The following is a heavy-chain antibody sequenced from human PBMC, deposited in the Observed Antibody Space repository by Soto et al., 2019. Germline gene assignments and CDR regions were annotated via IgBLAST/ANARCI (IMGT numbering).Heavy chain of an antibody. Sequence: QEQLVESGGGVVQPGRSLRLSCGGSGFVFSRHTMHWARQAPGKGLEWVVGIRYDGSNKYYADSVKGRFTISRDNSKNALYLEMNSLKVEDTAVYYCARDSYGKNDYGGAFVIWGQGTMVTVS. J-gene: IGHJ3*02. V-gene: IGHV3-33*01. CDR3: ARDSYGKNDYGGAFVI. CDR2: IRYDGSNK. D-gene: IGHD3-16*01. CDR1: GFVFSRHT.